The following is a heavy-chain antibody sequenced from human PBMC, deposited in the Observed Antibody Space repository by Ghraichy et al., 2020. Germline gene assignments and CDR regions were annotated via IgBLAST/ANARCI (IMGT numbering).Heavy chain of an antibody. J-gene: IGHJ6*03. Sequence: ASVKVSCQTSGYTFGSYVINLVLQAPGQRHEKKGWINTYNGKTNYAETHQGRVTMTRDTSTNTVYMEMRSLTSDDTAVYYFAREGSRSPSTWSSSEPYSYYYYYMDVWGEGTTVTVSS. V-gene: IGHV1-18*01. CDR1: GYTFGSYV. CDR3: AREGSRSPSTWSSSEPYSYYYYYMDV. CDR2: INTYNGKT. D-gene: IGHD3-10*01.